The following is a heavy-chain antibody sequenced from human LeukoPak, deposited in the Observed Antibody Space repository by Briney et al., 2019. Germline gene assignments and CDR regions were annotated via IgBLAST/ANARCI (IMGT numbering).Heavy chain of an antibody. V-gene: IGHV4-4*07. Sequence: SETLSLTCTVSGGSISSYYWSWIRPPAGKGLEWIGRIYTSGSTNYNPSLKSRVTMSVDTSKNQFSLKLSSVTAADTAVYYCARVGNYLGSNAFDIWGQGTMVTVSS. CDR2: IYTSGST. CDR3: ARVGNYLGSNAFDI. CDR1: GGSISSYY. J-gene: IGHJ3*02. D-gene: IGHD1-7*01.